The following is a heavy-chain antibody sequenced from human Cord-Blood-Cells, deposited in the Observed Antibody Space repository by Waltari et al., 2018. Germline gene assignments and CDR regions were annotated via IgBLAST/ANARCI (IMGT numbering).Heavy chain of an antibody. V-gene: IGHV1-46*01. Sequence: QVQLVQSGAEVKKPGASVKVSCKASGYTFTSYSMHWVRQVPGQGLEWMGIINPSGGSTSYAQKFQGRVTMTRDTSTSTVYMELSSLRSEDTAVYYCAREGGSYFDPWGQGTLVTVSS. J-gene: IGHJ5*02. CDR3: AREGGSYFDP. D-gene: IGHD1-26*01. CDR1: GYTFTSYS. CDR2: INPSGGST.